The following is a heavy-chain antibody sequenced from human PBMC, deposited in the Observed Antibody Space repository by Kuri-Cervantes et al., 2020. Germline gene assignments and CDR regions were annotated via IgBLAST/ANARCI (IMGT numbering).Heavy chain of an antibody. CDR1: GFTFCGYD. CDR2: ISSRGSTI. CDR3: ASGYSGSGGNEY. Sequence: LSLTCAASGFTFCGYDIPWVRQASGKGLEWVSYISSRGSTIYYADSVKGRFTISRDNAKNTLYLQMNSLSGEDTAVYYCASGYSGSGGNEYWGQGTLVTDSS. D-gene: IGHD5-12*01. V-gene: IGHV3-11*04. J-gene: IGHJ4*02.